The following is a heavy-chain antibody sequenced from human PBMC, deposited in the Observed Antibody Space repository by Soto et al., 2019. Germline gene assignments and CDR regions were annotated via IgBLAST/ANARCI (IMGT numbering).Heavy chain of an antibody. CDR2: VSSSGGST. V-gene: IGHV3-23*01. CDR1: GFTFSSHA. J-gene: IGHJ4*02. Sequence: GGSLRLSCAASGFTFSSHAMSWVRQAPGKGLEWVSSVSSSGGSTYYEDSVKGRFTISRDNSKNTVSLQMDSLRAEDTAIYYCAKDRIKWFGELFAPYYDYWGQGILVTVSS. CDR3: AKDRIKWFGELFAPYYDY. D-gene: IGHD3-10*01.